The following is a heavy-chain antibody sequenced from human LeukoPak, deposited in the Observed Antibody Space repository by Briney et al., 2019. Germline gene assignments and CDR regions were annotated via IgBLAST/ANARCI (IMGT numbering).Heavy chain of an antibody. CDR2: IYYSGST. J-gene: IGHJ4*02. Sequence: SETLSLTCTVSGGSISSYYWSWIRQPPGKGLEWIGYIYYSGSTNYNPSLKSRVTISVDTSKNQSSLKLSSVTAADTAVYYCARHNAHFDYWGQGTLVTVSS. CDR3: ARHNAHFDY. V-gene: IGHV4-59*01. D-gene: IGHD1-14*01. CDR1: GGSISSYY.